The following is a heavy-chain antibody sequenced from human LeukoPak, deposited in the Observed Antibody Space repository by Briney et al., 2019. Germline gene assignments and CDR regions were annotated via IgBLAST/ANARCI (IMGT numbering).Heavy chain of an antibody. V-gene: IGHV3-13*05. CDR3: AKEGVGLNWYFDL. J-gene: IGHJ2*01. Sequence: GGSLRLSCAASGFTFTSYDMHRVRQATGKGLEWVSGVVTAGDPYYAGSVKGRFTISREIDTNSLYLQLNSLRAGDTAVYYCAKEGVGLNWYFDLWGRGTLVTVSS. CDR2: VVTAGDP. D-gene: IGHD1-26*01. CDR1: GFTFTSYD.